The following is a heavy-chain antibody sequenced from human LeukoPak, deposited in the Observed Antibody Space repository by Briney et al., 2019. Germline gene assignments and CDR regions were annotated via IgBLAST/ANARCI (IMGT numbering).Heavy chain of an antibody. V-gene: IGHV4-30-2*01. D-gene: IGHD3-10*01. CDR1: GGSISSGGYS. J-gene: IGHJ5*02. CDR3: ARDRGDYYGSGNNWFDP. Sequence: ASETLSLTCAVSGGSISSGGYSWSWIRQPPGKGLEWIGYIYHSGSTYYNPSLKSRVTISVDRSKNQFSLKLSSVTAADTAVYYCARDRGDYYGSGNNWFDPWGQGTLVTVSS. CDR2: IYHSGST.